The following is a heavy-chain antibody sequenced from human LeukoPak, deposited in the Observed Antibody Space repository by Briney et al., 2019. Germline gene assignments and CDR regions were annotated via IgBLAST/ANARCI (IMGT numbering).Heavy chain of an antibody. J-gene: IGHJ4*02. CDR2: ISSSGTII. D-gene: IGHD2-8*02. CDR3: VREFCTGGACYNDY. CDR1: GFTFSDHY. V-gene: IGHV3-11*04. Sequence: PGGSLRLSCAASGFTFSDHYMKWLRQAPGKGLDWVSYISSSGTIIYYADSVKGRFTISRDNAKNSLFLEMNSLTAEDTAVYYCVREFCTGGACYNDYWGQGTLVTVSS.